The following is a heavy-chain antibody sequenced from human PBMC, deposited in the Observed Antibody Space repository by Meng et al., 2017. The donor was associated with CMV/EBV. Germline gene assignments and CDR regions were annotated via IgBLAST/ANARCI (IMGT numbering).Heavy chain of an antibody. V-gene: IGHV4-59*01. D-gene: IGHD2-2*01. Sequence: SETLSPTCTVPGGSISSYYWSWFRQHPGKGLEWIGYIFYSGNTKYNPSLKSRVTISVDTSKNQFSLKLCSVTDADADVYYCERRTSRRAFDIWGQGTMVTVSS. CDR1: GGSISSYY. CDR2: IFYSGNT. CDR3: ERRTSRRAFDI. J-gene: IGHJ3*02.